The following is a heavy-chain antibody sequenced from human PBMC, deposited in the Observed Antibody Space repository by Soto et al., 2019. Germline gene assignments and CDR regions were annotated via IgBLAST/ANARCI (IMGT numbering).Heavy chain of an antibody. J-gene: IGHJ4*02. V-gene: IGHV3-48*01. CDR2: ISSSSSTI. CDR3: ARDNCSGGSCYSGDFDY. D-gene: IGHD2-15*01. CDR1: GFTFSSYS. Sequence: GGSLRLSCAASGFTFSSYSMNWVRQAPGKGLEWVSYISSSSSTIYYADSVKGRFTISRDNAKNSLYLQMNSLRAEDTAVYYCARDNCSGGSCYSGDFDYWGQGTLVTVSS.